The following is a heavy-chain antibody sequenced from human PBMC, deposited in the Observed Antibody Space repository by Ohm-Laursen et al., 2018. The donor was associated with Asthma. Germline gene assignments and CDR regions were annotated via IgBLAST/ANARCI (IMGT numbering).Heavy chain of an antibody. Sequence: SLRLSCAASGFTFSSYGMHWVRQAPGKGLEWVAVISYDGSNKYYADSVKGRFTISRDNSKNTLFLQMNSLRAEDTAVYYCANSHSGRFLPDHWGQGALVTVSS. D-gene: IGHD3-10*01. CDR1: GFTFSSYG. CDR2: ISYDGSNK. CDR3: ANSHSGRFLPDH. V-gene: IGHV3-30*18. J-gene: IGHJ4*02.